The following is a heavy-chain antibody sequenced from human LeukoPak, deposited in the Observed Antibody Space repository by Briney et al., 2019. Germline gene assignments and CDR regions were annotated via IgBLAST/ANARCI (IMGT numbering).Heavy chain of an antibody. Sequence: GGSLRLSCSASGFVFSIYTMYWVRQAPGKGPEYVSTISGSGNGGSIYYADSVKDRFTISRDNSKNALYLQMTSLRPEDSAVYYCVSPVFINYWGQGTLVTVSS. CDR3: VSPVFINY. V-gene: IGHV3-64D*06. CDR2: ISGSGNGGSI. D-gene: IGHD1-14*01. J-gene: IGHJ4*01. CDR1: GFVFSIYT.